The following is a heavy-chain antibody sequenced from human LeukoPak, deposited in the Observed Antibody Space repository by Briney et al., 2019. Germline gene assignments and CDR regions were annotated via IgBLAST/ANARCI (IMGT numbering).Heavy chain of an antibody. Sequence: PGGSLRLSCAASGFTFRNHGMHWVRQAPGKGLEWVAVIWYDGSNEYYADSVKGRFTVSRDNSKNTLYLEMNSLRVEDTAVYYCARDPGGEYYGAFDIWGQGTMVTVSS. D-gene: IGHD2/OR15-2a*01. CDR1: GFTFRNHG. V-gene: IGHV3-33*01. CDR2: IWYDGSNE. CDR3: ARDPGGEYYGAFDI. J-gene: IGHJ3*02.